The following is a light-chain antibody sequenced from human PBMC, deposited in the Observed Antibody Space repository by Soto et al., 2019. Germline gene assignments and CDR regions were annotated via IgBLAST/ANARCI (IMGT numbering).Light chain of an antibody. J-gene: IGLJ3*02. CDR2: EVR. V-gene: IGLV2-14*01. CDR3: SSYTNSNTWV. Sequence: QSALTQPASVSGSPGQSITISCTGTSSDVGDYDYVSWYQQHPGKAPKLMIYEVRHPPSGVSNRFSGSKSGNTASLAIYGLQAEDEPNYYCSSYTNSNTWVFGGGTTLPLL. CDR1: SSDVGDYDY.